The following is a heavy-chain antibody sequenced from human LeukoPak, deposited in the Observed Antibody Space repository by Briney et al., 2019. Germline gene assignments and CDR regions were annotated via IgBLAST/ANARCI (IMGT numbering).Heavy chain of an antibody. CDR3: ARPTIALLAFDI. CDR1: GGSISSSNW. CDR2: IYHTGTT. J-gene: IGHJ3*02. D-gene: IGHD5-24*01. V-gene: IGHV4-4*02. Sequence: SGTLSLTCVVSGGSISSSNWWSWVRQPPGKGLEWIGEIYHTGTTHYNPSLKSRITISIDKSENQFSLKLSSVTAADTAVYYCARPTIALLAFDIWGQGTMVTVSS.